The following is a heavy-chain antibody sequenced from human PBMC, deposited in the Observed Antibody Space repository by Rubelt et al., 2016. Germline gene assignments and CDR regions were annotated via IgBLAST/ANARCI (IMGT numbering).Heavy chain of an antibody. D-gene: IGHD4-17*01. CDR3: AKARIYGDYKSYGMDV. J-gene: IGHJ6*02. Sequence: SRGGLVQPGGSLRVSCAASGFTFSRYAMNWVRQAPGKGLEWVAAISGSGGSTFYADSVKGRFTISRDNSKNIVYLQMNSLSAEDTAMYYCAKARIYGDYKSYGMDVWGQGTTVTVSS. CDR1: GFTFSRYA. CDR2: ISGSGGST. V-gene: IGHV3-23*01.